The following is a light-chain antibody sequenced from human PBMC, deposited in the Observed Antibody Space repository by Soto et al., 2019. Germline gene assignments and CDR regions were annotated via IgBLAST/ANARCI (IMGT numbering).Light chain of an antibody. Sequence: IQMTQSPSTQSASVGDRVTITCRASQSISSWLAWYQQKPGKAPKLLIQKASSLESGVPSRFSGSGSGTEFTLTISSLQPDDFATYYCQQYNSYWAFGQGTKVDIK. CDR3: QQYNSYWA. J-gene: IGKJ1*01. CDR1: QSISSW. V-gene: IGKV1-5*03. CDR2: KAS.